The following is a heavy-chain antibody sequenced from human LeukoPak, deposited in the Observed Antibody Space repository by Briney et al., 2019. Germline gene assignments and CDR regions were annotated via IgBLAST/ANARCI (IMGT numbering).Heavy chain of an antibody. CDR1: GGTFSSYA. J-gene: IGHJ5*02. CDR3: ARDELDWNEGWFDP. CDR2: IIPTFGTA. Sequence: SVRVSCKASGGTFSSYAISWVRQAPGQGLEWMGGIIPTFGTANYAQKFQGRVTITADESTSTAYMELSSLRSEDTAVYYCARDELDWNEGWFDPWGQGTLVTVSS. V-gene: IGHV1-69*13. D-gene: IGHD1-1*01.